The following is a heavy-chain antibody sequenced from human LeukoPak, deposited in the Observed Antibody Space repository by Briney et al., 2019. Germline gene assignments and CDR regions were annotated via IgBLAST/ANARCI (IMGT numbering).Heavy chain of an antibody. CDR1: GGTFSSYA. J-gene: IGHJ4*02. CDR2: IIPMYDTP. CDR3: ARAHDSSGYQAY. D-gene: IGHD3-22*01. V-gene: IGHV1-69*06. Sequence: SVKVSCKASGGTFSSYAISWVRQAPGQGLEWMGGIIPMYDTPNYARKFQGRVTITADKSTSTAYMELSSLRSEDTAVYYCARAHDSSGYQAYWGQGTLVTVAS.